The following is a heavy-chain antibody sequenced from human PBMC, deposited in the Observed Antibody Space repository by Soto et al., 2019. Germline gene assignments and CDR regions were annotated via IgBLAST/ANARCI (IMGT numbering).Heavy chain of an antibody. J-gene: IGHJ6*02. Sequence: EVQLLESGGGLVQPGGSLRLSCAASGFTFSNYWMYWVRQAPGRGLVWVSRVNNDGTDTTHADSVKGRFTISRDNAENTSYLQMNSLRAEETAVYYCASGGLQYALDVWGQGSTVTVSS. CDR2: VNNDGTDT. CDR1: GFTFSNYW. CDR3: ASGGLQYALDV. D-gene: IGHD3-16*01. V-gene: IGHV3-74*03.